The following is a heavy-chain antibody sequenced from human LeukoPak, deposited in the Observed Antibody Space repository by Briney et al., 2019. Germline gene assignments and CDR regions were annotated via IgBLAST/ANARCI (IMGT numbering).Heavy chain of an antibody. J-gene: IGHJ4*02. V-gene: IGHV1-46*01. CDR2: INPSGGST. D-gene: IGHD2-2*01. CDR3: ARDGGFCSSTSCYAFY. Sequence: ASVKVSCKASGYTFTSYYKHWVRQAPGQGLEWMGIINPSGGSTTYAQKFQGRVTMTRDTSTSTVSMELSSLRSEDTAVYYCARDGGFCSSTSCYAFYWGQGTLVTVSS. CDR1: GYTFTSYY.